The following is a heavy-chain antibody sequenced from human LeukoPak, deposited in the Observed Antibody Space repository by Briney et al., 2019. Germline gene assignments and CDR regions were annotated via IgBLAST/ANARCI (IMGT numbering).Heavy chain of an antibody. V-gene: IGHV3-30-3*01. D-gene: IGHD3-3*01. J-gene: IGHJ6*02. CDR1: GFTFSSYA. CDR2: ISYDGSNK. Sequence: GGSLRLSCAASGFTFSSYAMHWVRQAPGKGLEWVAVISYDGSNKYYAGSVKGRFTISRDNSKNTLYLQMNSLRAEDTAVYYCAREAPTYYDFWSGRPPQGGMDVWGQGTTVTVSS. CDR3: AREAPTYYDFWSGRPPQGGMDV.